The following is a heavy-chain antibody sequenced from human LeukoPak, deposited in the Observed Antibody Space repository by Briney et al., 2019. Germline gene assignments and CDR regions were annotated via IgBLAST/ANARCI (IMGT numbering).Heavy chain of an antibody. Sequence: GGSLRLSCAASGITFSAYSMNWVRQAPGEGLEWVSSISTTGSDIYSADSLKGRFTISRDNAKNSLYLQMDSLRAEDTAVYYCARGWIQPDYWGQGTLVTVSS. CDR2: ISTTGSDI. CDR3: ARGWIQPDY. CDR1: GITFSAYS. J-gene: IGHJ4*02. V-gene: IGHV3-21*01. D-gene: IGHD5-18*01.